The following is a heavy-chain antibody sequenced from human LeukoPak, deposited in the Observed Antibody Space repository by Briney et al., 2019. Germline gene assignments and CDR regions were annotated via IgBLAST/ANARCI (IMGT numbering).Heavy chain of an antibody. V-gene: IGHV1-46*01. Sequence: PWASVKVSCKASGYTFTSYYMHWARQAPGQGLEWMGIINPSGGSTSHAQKFQGRVTMTRDTSTSTVYMELSSLRSEDTAVYYCARDSQNYYDSSGYPDYWGQGTLVTVSS. J-gene: IGHJ4*02. CDR1: GYTFTSYY. CDR2: INPSGGST. CDR3: ARDSQNYYDSSGYPDY. D-gene: IGHD3-22*01.